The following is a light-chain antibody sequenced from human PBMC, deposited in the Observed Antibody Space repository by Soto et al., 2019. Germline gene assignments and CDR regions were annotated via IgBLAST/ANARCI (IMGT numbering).Light chain of an antibody. J-gene: IGKJ2*01. CDR2: DAS. V-gene: IGKV3-11*01. CDR3: QQRSNWPAYT. Sequence: EIVLTQSPATLSLSPGERATLSCRASQSVSSYLAWYQQKPGQAPRLLIYDASNRATGIPARFSGSGSGTDFTLTISSLEPEDFEVYCCQQRSNWPAYTFGQGTKLEIK. CDR1: QSVSSY.